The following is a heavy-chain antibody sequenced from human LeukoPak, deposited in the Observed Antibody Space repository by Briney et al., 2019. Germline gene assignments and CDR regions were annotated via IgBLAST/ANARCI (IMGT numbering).Heavy chain of an antibody. CDR1: GGSISSGGYS. V-gene: IGHV4-30-4*07. D-gene: IGHD1-14*01. Sequence: SETLSLTCAVSGGSISSGGYSWSWIRQPPGKGLEWIGYIYYSGSTYYNRSLKSRVTISVDTSKNQFSLKLSSVTAADTAVYYCARGLGRPDYYYYYMDVWGKGTTVTVSS. CDR2: IYYSGST. J-gene: IGHJ6*03. CDR3: ARGLGRPDYYYYYMDV.